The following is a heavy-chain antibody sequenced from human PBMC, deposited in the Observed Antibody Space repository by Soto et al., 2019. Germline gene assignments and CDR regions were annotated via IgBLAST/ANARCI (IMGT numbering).Heavy chain of an antibody. Sequence: GESLKISCNGSGYSFTSYWIGWVRQMPWKGLEWMGIIYPGDSDTRYSPSFQGQVTISADKSISTAYLQWSSLKASDTAMYYCARDVIAAAPPYYYYGMDVWGQGTTVTVSS. CDR2: IYPGDSDT. D-gene: IGHD6-25*01. J-gene: IGHJ6*02. V-gene: IGHV5-51*01. CDR1: GYSFTSYW. CDR3: ARDVIAAAPPYYYYGMDV.